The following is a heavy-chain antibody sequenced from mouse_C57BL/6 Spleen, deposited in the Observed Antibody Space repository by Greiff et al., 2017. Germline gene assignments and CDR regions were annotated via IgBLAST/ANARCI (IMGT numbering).Heavy chain of an antibody. CDR1: GFTFSDYG. CDR3: ARRPDPSGYAMDY. CDR2: ISSGSSTI. V-gene: IGHV5-17*01. D-gene: IGHD1-3*01. J-gene: IGHJ4*01. Sequence: EVKLVESGGGLVKPGGSLKLSCAASGFTFSDYGMHWVRQAPEKGLEWVAYISSGSSTIYYADTVKGRFTLSRDNAKNTLFLQMTSLRSEDTAMYYCARRPDPSGYAMDYWGQGTSVTVSS.